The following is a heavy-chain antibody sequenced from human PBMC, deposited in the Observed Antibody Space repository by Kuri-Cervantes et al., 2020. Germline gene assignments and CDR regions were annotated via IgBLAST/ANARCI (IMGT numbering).Heavy chain of an antibody. J-gene: IGHJ6*02. CDR3: ARGRLGTYYYYYGMDV. CDR2: INHSGST. Sequence: GSLRLSCTVSSGSISSYYWSWIRQPAGKGLEWIGEINHSGSTNYNPSLKSRVTMSVDTSKNQFSLKLSSVTAADTAVYYCARGRLGTYYYYYGMDVWGQGTTVTVSS. CDR1: SGSISSYY. D-gene: IGHD7-27*01. V-gene: IGHV4-4*07.